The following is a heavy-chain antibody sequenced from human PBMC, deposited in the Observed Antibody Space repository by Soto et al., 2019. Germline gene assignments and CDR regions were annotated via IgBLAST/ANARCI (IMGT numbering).Heavy chain of an antibody. Sequence: QVQLVQSGAEVKKPGSSVKVSCKASGGTFSSYTISWVRQAPGQGLEWMGRIIPILGIAHYAQKFQGRVTITADKSTSTXXMELSSLRSEDTAVYYCAREVVVPAAEFYYYGMDVWGQGTTVTVSS. CDR1: GGTFSSYT. CDR3: AREVVVPAAEFYYYGMDV. CDR2: IIPILGIA. J-gene: IGHJ6*02. V-gene: IGHV1-69*08. D-gene: IGHD2-2*01.